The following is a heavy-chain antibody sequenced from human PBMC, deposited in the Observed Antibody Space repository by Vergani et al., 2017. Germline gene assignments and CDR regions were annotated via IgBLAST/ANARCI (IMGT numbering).Heavy chain of an antibody. Sequence: EVQLVESGGGLVKPGGSLRPSCAASGFTFSSYSMNGVRQAPGKGLEWVSSISSSSSYIYYADSVKGRFTISRDNAKNSLYLQMNSLRAEDTAVYYCARDRDTAMVHDYWGQGTLVTVSS. CDR3: ARDRDTAMVHDY. D-gene: IGHD5-18*01. J-gene: IGHJ4*02. V-gene: IGHV3-21*01. CDR1: GFTFSSYS. CDR2: ISSSSSYI.